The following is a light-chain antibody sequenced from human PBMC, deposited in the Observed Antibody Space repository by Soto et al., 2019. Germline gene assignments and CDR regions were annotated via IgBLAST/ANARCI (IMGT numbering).Light chain of an antibody. V-gene: IGKV4-1*01. J-gene: IGKJ1*01. CDR2: WSS. CDR1: QSVLYSSNNKNY. Sequence: DIVMTQSPDSLAVSLGERATINCNSSQSVLYSSNNKNYLGRYQQKPGQPPKLLIYWSSTRESGVPDRFSGSGSGKDFTLTISSLQAEDVAVYYCQQYYDAPQNFGQGTKVEIK. CDR3: QQYYDAPQN.